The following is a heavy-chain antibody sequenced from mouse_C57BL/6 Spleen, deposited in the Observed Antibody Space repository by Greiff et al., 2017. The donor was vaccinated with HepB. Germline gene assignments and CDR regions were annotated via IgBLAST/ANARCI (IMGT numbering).Heavy chain of an antibody. CDR2: ISSGSSTI. Sequence: EVQGVESGGGLVKPGGSLKLSCAASGFTFSDYGMHWVRQAPEKGLEWVAYISSGSSTIYYADTVKGRCTISRDNAKNTLFLQRTSLRSEDTAMYYCARGHDGYSFDYWGQGTTLTVSS. J-gene: IGHJ2*01. CDR3: ARGHDGYSFDY. D-gene: IGHD2-3*01. CDR1: GFTFSDYG. V-gene: IGHV5-17*01.